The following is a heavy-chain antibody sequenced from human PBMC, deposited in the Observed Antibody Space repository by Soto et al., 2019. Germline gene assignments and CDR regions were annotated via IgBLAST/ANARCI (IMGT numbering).Heavy chain of an antibody. CDR2: IYYSGST. J-gene: IGHJ5*02. CDR3: ARQTYYYDSSGYYRGP. Sequence: PSETLSLTCTVSGGSIISSSYYCGWIRQPPGKGLEWIGSIYYSGSTYYNPSLKSRVTISVDTSKNQFSLKLSSVTAADTAVYYCARQTYYYDSSGYYRGPWGQGTLVTVSS. D-gene: IGHD3-22*01. V-gene: IGHV4-39*01. CDR1: GGSIISSSYY.